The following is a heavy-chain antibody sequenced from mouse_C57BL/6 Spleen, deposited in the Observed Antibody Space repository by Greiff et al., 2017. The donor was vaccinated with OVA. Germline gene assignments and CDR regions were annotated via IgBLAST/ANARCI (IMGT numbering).Heavy chain of an antibody. J-gene: IGHJ4*01. CDR1: GFTLSDYG. V-gene: IGHV5-17*01. CDR2: ISSGSSTI. Sequence: EVKVVESGGGLVKPGGSLKLSCAASGFTLSDYGMHWVRQAPEKGLEWVAYISSGSSTIYYADTVKGRFTISRDNAKNTLFLQMPSLRSEDTAMYYCARGSYAMDYWGQGTSVTVSS. CDR3: ARGSYAMDY.